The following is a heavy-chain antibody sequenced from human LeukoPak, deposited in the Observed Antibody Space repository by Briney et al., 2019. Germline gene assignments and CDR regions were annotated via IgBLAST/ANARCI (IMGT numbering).Heavy chain of an antibody. D-gene: IGHD3-9*01. CDR1: GFTVSSDY. CDR3: AKLPSYYDILTGSFDY. J-gene: IGHJ4*02. CDR2: IYSGGDT. V-gene: IGHV3-53*01. Sequence: GGSLRLSCAASGFTVSSDYMSWVRQAPGKGLEWVSIIYSGGDTYYADSVKGRFTISRDNSKNTLYLQMNSLRAEDTAVYYCAKLPSYYDILTGSFDYWGQGTLVTVSS.